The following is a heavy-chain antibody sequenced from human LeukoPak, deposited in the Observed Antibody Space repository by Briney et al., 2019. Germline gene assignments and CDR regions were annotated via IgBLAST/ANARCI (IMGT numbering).Heavy chain of an antibody. J-gene: IGHJ4*02. D-gene: IGHD3-10*01. CDR3: ARDGIGEYGSGYFDY. CDR1: GGSISSYY. Sequence: KTSETLSLTCTVSGGSISSYYWSWIRQPPGKGLEWMGYIYYSGSTKYNPSLKSRVTISVDTSKNQFSLKLSSVTAADTAVYYCARDGIGEYGSGYFDYWGQGTLVTVSS. V-gene: IGHV4-59*01. CDR2: IYYSGST.